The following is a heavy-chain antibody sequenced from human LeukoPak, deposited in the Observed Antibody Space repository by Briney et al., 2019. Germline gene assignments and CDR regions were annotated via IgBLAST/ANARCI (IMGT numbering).Heavy chain of an antibody. V-gene: IGHV4-30-4*08. J-gene: IGHJ4*02. CDR2: IYYSGST. Sequence: SETLSLTCTVSGGSISSGGYYWSWIRQHPGKGLEWIGYIYYSGSTYYNPSLKSRVTISVDTSKNQFSLKLSSVTAADTAVYYCARERRVAVAGTHIDYWGQGTLVTVSS. CDR1: GGSISSGGYY. CDR3: ARERRVAVAGTHIDY. D-gene: IGHD6-19*01.